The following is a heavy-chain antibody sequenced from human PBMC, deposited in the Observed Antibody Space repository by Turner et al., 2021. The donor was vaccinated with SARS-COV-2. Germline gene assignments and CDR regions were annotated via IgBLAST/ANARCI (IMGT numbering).Heavy chain of an antibody. D-gene: IGHD3-9*01. CDR3: ARVASYYFDGRLWVGPLDT. CDR1: GFSFCNPI. Sequence: QLFESGGGLEESGKSLRLSCSASGFSFCNPISVWVRQAPGKGLEFVSSIAAGADYTFYSDSVRGRFAVSRDNLKNTLYLEMNSLRVGDSALYYCARVASYYFDGRLWVGPLDTWGQGTLVSVS. J-gene: IGHJ5*01. CDR2: IAAGADYT. V-gene: IGHV3-23*01.